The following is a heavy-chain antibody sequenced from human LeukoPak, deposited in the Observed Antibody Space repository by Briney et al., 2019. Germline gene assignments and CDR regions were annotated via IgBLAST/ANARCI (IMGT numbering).Heavy chain of an antibody. CDR2: IYYSGST. V-gene: IGHV4-59*01. Sequence: SETLSLTCTVSGGSISSYYWSWIRQPPGKGLEWIGYIYYSGSTSYNPSLKSRVTISIDTSKNQFSLKLSSVTAADTAVYYCARGVDTAMVNYWGQGTLVTVSS. CDR1: GGSISSYY. J-gene: IGHJ4*02. CDR3: ARGVDTAMVNY. D-gene: IGHD5-18*01.